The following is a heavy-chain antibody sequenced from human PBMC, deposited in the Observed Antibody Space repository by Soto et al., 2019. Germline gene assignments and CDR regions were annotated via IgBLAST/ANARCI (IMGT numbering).Heavy chain of an antibody. J-gene: IGHJ4*02. D-gene: IGHD1-26*01. CDR1: GFTFSNYD. CDR3: ACAESTVSGALVY. V-gene: IGHV3-13*04. CDR2: IGIAGDT. Sequence: EVQLVESGGGLVQPGGSLRLSCAASGFTFSNYDMHWVRQVTGKGLEWVSAIGIAGDTYYPDSVNGRFIVFRENAKNSLYLQMNSLRAGDTAVYYCACAESTVSGALVYWGQGIVVIVSS.